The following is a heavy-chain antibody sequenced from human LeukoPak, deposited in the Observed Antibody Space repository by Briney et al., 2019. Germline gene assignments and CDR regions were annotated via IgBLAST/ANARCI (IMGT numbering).Heavy chain of an antibody. J-gene: IGHJ6*02. Sequence: SETLSLTCTVSGGSISSYNWSWIRQPPGKGLEWIGYIYYSGSTNYNPSLKSRVTISVDTSKNQFSLELSSVTAADTAVYYCARVNDYYYYYGMDVWGQGTTVTVSS. V-gene: IGHV4-59*01. CDR2: IYYSGST. CDR3: ARVNDYYYYYGMDV. CDR1: GGSISSYN.